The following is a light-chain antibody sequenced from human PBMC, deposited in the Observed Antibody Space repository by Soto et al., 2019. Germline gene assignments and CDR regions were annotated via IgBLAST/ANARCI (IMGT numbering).Light chain of an antibody. Sequence: SYELTQAPSVSVAPGQTARITCGGNNIAIKSVHWYQQKPGQAPVLVVYDDGDRPSGIPERFSGSNSGNTATPTINRVEAGDEADYHCQVWDSSSDHRVVFGGCTKLTVL. CDR3: QVWDSSSDHRVV. J-gene: IGLJ2*01. CDR1: NIAIKS. CDR2: DDG. V-gene: IGLV3-21*02.